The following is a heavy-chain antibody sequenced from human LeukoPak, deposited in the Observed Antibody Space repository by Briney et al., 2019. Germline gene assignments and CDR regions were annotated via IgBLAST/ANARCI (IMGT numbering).Heavy chain of an antibody. D-gene: IGHD2-2*01. V-gene: IGHV3-23*01. CDR1: GFTFSSYA. Sequence: GGSLRLSCAASGFTFSSYAMSWVRQAPGKGLEWVSAINGSGGSTFYADSVKGRFTISRDNSKNTLYLQMNSLRAEDTAVYYCAKGGYCSSTSCEIHYYYYGMDVWGQGTTVTVSS. J-gene: IGHJ6*02. CDR2: INGSGGST. CDR3: AKGGYCSSTSCEIHYYYYGMDV.